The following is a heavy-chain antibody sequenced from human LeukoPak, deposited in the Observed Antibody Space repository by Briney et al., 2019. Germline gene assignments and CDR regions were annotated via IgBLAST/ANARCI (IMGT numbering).Heavy chain of an antibody. CDR3: ARGTCSGGSCYSAPSNWFDP. CDR2: IIPIFGTA. J-gene: IGHJ5*02. Sequence: ASVKVSCKASGGTFSSYAISWVRQAPGQGLEWMGGIIPIFGTANYAQKFRGRVTITADESTSTAYMELSSLRSEDTAVYYCARGTCSGGSCYSAPSNWFDPWGQGTLVTVSS. D-gene: IGHD2-15*01. V-gene: IGHV1-69*13. CDR1: GGTFSSYA.